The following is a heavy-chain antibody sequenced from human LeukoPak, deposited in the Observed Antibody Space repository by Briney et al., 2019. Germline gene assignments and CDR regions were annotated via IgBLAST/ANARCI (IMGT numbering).Heavy chain of an antibody. V-gene: IGHV1-46*01. D-gene: IGHD3-10*01. CDR2: VYTDGGTI. CDR3: ATEAPGSYRFDN. CDR1: GNIFTNYH. Sequence: AASVKVSCKASGNIFTNYHLHWVRLAPGRGLEWMGAVYTDGGTITNTRSFQDRVTMTRDVSTRTVYMELSSLNSEDTAVYYCATEAPGSYRFDNWGQEILVTVSS. J-gene: IGHJ4*02.